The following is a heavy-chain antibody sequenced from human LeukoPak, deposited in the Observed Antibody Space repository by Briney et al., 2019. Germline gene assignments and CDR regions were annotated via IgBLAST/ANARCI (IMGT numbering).Heavy chain of an antibody. D-gene: IGHD3-10*01. CDR1: GGSISSSSYH. CDR3: NSGSYYHFDY. CDR2: IYYSGST. J-gene: IGHJ4*02. Sequence: SETLSLTCTVSGGSISSSSYHWGWIRQPPGKGLEWIGSIYYSGSTYYNPSLKSRVTISVDTSKNQFSLKLSSVTAADTAVYYCNSGSYYHFDYWGQGTLVTVSS. V-gene: IGHV4-39*07.